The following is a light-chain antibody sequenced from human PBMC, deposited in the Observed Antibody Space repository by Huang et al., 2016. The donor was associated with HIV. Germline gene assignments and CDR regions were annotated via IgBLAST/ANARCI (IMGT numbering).Light chain of an antibody. CDR1: QGIANY. Sequence: DIQMTQSPSSLSASVGDRVTITCRASQGIANYLAWYQQKPGKVPKLLIYAASTFQTGVPSRFSGSGSGTDFTLTISSLQPEDVATYYCQKDHSAPFTFGPGTKVDIK. CDR3: QKDHSAPFT. CDR2: AAS. J-gene: IGKJ3*01. V-gene: IGKV1-27*01.